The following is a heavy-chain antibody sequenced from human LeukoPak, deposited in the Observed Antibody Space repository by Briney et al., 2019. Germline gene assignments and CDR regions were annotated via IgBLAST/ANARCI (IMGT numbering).Heavy chain of an antibody. J-gene: IGHJ4*02. CDR3: AQGLGYDLFLFL. Sequence: GRSLRLSCVCSRCTHSWYFLHEVRQAPGKGLEWVAVISRDGSNKHYADSVKGRFTISRDNSKNTLCLQMNSLRVEDTAVYYRAQGLGYDLFLFLWGEGPLVTVSS. D-gene: IGHD3-3*01. CDR2: ISRDGSNK. V-gene: IGHV3-30*18. CDR1: RCTHSWYF.